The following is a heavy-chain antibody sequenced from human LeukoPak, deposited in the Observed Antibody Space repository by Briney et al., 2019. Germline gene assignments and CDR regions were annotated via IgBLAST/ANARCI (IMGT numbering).Heavy chain of an antibody. CDR2: ISSSSSYT. V-gene: IGHV3-11*06. CDR1: GFTFSDYY. D-gene: IGHD2-21*01. J-gene: IGHJ4*02. Sequence: PGGSLGLSCAASGFTFSDYYMSWIRQAPGKGLEWVSYISSSSSYTNYADSVKGRFTISRDNAKNSLYLQMNSLRAEDTAVYYCAREVRSPYYDYWGQGTLVTVSS. CDR3: AREVRSPYYDY.